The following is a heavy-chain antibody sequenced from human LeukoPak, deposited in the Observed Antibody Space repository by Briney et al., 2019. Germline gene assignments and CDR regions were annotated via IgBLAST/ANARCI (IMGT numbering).Heavy chain of an antibody. V-gene: IGHV4-30-4*08. CDR1: GGSISSGDYY. Sequence: PSQTLSLTCTVSGGSISSGDYYWSWIRQPPGKGLEWIGYIYYSGSTYYNPSLKSRVTISVDTSKNQFSLKLSSVTAADTAVYYCARGSYSGSYYSNYWGQGTLVTVSS. J-gene: IGHJ4*02. CDR3: ARGSYSGSYYSNY. CDR2: IYYSGST. D-gene: IGHD1-26*01.